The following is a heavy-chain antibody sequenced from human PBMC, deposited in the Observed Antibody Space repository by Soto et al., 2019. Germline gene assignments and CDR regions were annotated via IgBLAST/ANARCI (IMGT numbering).Heavy chain of an antibody. V-gene: IGHV3-66*01. CDR3: AANTEKGY. Sequence: EVQLAESGGGLVQPGGSLRLSCAASGFIVSSNYMSWVHQAPGNGLVWVSIIYSGGKIYYVDSVKDRFTSSRDNYKNTLYPQMNSLRVEDLGVYYCAANTEKGYWGQGTLVSVPS. CDR1: GFIVSSNY. J-gene: IGHJ4*02. CDR2: IYSGGKI. D-gene: IGHD2-2*02.